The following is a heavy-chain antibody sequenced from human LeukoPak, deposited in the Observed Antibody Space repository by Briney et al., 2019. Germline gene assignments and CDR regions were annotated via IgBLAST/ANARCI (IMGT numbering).Heavy chain of an antibody. CDR2: ISIGSSII. CDR3: ARGVSGSYSPFDY. V-gene: IGHV3-48*02. Sequence: GGSLRLSCAASGXSFSSYGMNWVRQAPGKGLEWVSFISIGSSIIYYADSVRGRFTVSRDDAKNSLFLQMNSLRDEDTAVYYCARGVSGSYSPFDYWGQGTLVTVSS. J-gene: IGHJ4*02. D-gene: IGHD1-26*01. CDR1: GXSFSSYG.